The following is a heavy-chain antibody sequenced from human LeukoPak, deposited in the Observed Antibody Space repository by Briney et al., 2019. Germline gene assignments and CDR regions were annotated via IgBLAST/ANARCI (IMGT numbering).Heavy chain of an antibody. D-gene: IGHD3-10*01. V-gene: IGHV3-21*01. CDR1: GFTFSNYN. Sequence: GGSLRLSCVASGFTFSNYNMNWVRQAPGKGLEWVASISDSSGNIFYADSVKGQFTVSRDNAKKSLYLQMNSLRVEDTAVYYCARDGHYGSGGFSSDYWGQGTLVTVPS. J-gene: IGHJ4*02. CDR3: ARDGHYGSGGFSSDY. CDR2: ISDSSGNI.